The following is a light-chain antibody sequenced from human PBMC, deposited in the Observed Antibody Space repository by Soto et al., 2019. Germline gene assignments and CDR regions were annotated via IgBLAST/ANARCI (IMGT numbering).Light chain of an antibody. V-gene: IGKV3-20*01. Sequence: IVLTQSPGTLSLSPGQRAALSCRASQSVSSTYLAWYQQKPGQAPRLLIHGASNRATGIPDRFSGSGSGTDFTLTIVRLEPEDFAVYFCHQYGGSPPTFGQGTKVDIK. CDR1: QSVSSTY. CDR3: HQYGGSPPT. J-gene: IGKJ1*01. CDR2: GAS.